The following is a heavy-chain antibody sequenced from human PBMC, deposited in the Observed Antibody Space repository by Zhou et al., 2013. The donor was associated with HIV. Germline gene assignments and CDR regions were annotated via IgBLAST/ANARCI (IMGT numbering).Heavy chain of an antibody. CDR2: INPKNGDT. CDR1: GYTITDYY. Sequence: QVQLVQSGSELKKSGASVNVSCKASGYTITDYYIHWVRQAPGQGLQWMGWINPKNGDTNYAQTFKGRITMTRDTSINTAYMVLTSLKSNDTALYFCARDWQFHVIFDDYYIDVWGEGTTVIVSS. CDR3: ARDWQFHVIFDDYYIDV. J-gene: IGHJ6*03. V-gene: IGHV1-2*02. D-gene: IGHD3-3*02.